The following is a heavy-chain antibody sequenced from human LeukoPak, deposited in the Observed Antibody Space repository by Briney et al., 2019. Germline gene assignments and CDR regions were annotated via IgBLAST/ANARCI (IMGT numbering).Heavy chain of an antibody. Sequence: PGGSLRLSCAASGFTFSNYWMNWVRQAPGKGLEWASYISSGSSTIYYADSVKGRFTISRDNAKNSLYLQMNSLRAEDTAVYYCARDSPINYWGQGTLVTVSS. CDR1: GFTFSNYW. CDR3: ARDSPINY. V-gene: IGHV3-48*04. CDR2: ISSGSSTI. J-gene: IGHJ4*02.